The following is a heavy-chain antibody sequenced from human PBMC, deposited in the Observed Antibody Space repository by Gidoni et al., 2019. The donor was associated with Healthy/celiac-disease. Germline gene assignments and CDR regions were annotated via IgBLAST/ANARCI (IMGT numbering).Heavy chain of an antibody. CDR3: ARHKVTVRDPYYMDV. CDR2: IYYSGST. J-gene: IGHJ6*03. CDR1: GGPIRSSSYY. V-gene: IGHV4-39*01. D-gene: IGHD3-10*01. Sequence: QLQLQESGPGLVKPSETLSLTCTVSGGPIRSSSYYWGWFRQPPGKGREWIGSIYYSGSTYYNPSLKSGVTISVDTSKNQFSLKLSSVTAADTAVYYCARHKVTVRDPYYMDVWGKGTTVTVSS.